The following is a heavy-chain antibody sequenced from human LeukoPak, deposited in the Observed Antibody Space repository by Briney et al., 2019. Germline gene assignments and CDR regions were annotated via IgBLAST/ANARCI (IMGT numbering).Heavy chain of an antibody. Sequence: SETLSLTCTVSGGSISSHYWSWIRQPPGKGLKWIGYIYYSGSTNYNPSLKSRVTISVDTSKNQFSLKLSSVTAADTAVYYCARVAVLRFLEWLSHPYYYYMDVWGKGTTVTVSS. CDR1: GGSISSHY. D-gene: IGHD3-3*01. CDR2: IYYSGST. V-gene: IGHV4-59*11. J-gene: IGHJ6*03. CDR3: ARVAVLRFLEWLSHPYYYYMDV.